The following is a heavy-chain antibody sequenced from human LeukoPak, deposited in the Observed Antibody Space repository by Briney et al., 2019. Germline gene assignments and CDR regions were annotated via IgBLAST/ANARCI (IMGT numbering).Heavy chain of an antibody. V-gene: IGHV4-59*01. J-gene: IGHJ6*04. CDR1: GGAISTFY. Sequence: ETLSPPCTVSGGAISTFYSGWVPQPPREGLEWIGYIYYSGSTNYNPSLKSRLSISVDTSKNQFSLKLRSVSDADTAAYYCARAPFQGYMDVWGKGTTVTVSS. D-gene: IGHD2/OR15-2a*01. CDR2: IYYSGST. CDR3: ARAPFQGYMDV.